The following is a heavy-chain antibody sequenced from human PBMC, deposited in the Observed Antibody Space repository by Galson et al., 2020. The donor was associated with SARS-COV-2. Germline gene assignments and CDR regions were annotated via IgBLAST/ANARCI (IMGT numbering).Heavy chain of an antibody. J-gene: IGHJ6*02. D-gene: IGHD2-2*01. V-gene: IGHV4-61*02. CDR2: IYTSGST. CDR1: GGSISSGSYY. Sequence: SETLSLTCTVSGGSISSGSYYWSWIRQPAGKGLEGPGRIYTSGSTNYNPPHKSRVTISVDTSKNQFSLKLSSVTAADTVVYYCARAGSDIVVVPAALYYYYYGMDVWGQGTTVTVSS. CDR3: ARAGSDIVVVPAALYYYYYGMDV.